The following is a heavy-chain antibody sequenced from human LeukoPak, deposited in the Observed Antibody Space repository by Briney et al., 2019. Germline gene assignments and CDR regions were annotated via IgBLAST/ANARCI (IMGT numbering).Heavy chain of an antibody. D-gene: IGHD3-22*01. V-gene: IGHV4-31*03. CDR2: IYYSGST. CDR1: GGSISSGGYY. Sequence: SETLSLTCTVSGGSISSGGYYWSWIRQHPGKGLEWIVYIYYSGSTYYNPSLKSRVTISVETSKNQFSLKLSSVTAADTAVYYCARFRSSGYQSNDAFDIWGQGTMVTVSS. J-gene: IGHJ3*02. CDR3: ARFRSSGYQSNDAFDI.